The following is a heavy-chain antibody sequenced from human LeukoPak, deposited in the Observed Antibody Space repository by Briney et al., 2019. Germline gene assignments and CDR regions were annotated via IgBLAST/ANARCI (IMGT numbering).Heavy chain of an antibody. D-gene: IGHD5-24*01. J-gene: IGHJ4*02. CDR2: IIPIFGTA. CDR1: GGTFSSYA. V-gene: IGHV1-69*01. CDR3: ARDGRDGYNYGGGFDY. Sequence: SVKVSCKASGGTFSSYAISWVRQAPGQGLEWMGGIIPIFGTANYAQKFQGRVTITADESTSTAYMELSSLRSEDTAVYYCARDGRDGYNYGGGFDYWGQGTLVTVSS.